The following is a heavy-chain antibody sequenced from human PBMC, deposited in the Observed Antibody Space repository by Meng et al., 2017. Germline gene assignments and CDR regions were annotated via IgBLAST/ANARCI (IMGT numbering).Heavy chain of an antibody. CDR2: ITPTSGTS. CDR3: ARKGGFCDSDCYYLDF. CDR1: GYTFNNYP. Sequence: QVQLVQSGAEVKKPGSSVKVSCKADGYTFNNYPINWVRQAPGQGLEWMGAITPTSGTSNYAQTFQGRVTFIADKSTNTAYMELNSLKSEDTAVYYCARKGGFCDSDCYYLDFWGQGTLVTGSS. D-gene: IGHD2-21*02. J-gene: IGHJ4*02. V-gene: IGHV1-69*06.